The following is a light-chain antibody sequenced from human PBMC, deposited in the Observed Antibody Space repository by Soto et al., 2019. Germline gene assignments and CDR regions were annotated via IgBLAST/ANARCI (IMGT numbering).Light chain of an antibody. J-gene: IGLJ2*01. Sequence: QAVVTRPPSASGTPGQRVTISCSGSSSNIGSNTVNWYQKLPGTAPKLLIYTNNLRPSGVPDRFSGSKSGTSASLAISGLQSEDEADYYRAAWDDSLSGVVFGGGTKLTVL. CDR1: SSNIGSNT. CDR2: TNN. V-gene: IGLV1-44*01. CDR3: AAWDDSLSGVV.